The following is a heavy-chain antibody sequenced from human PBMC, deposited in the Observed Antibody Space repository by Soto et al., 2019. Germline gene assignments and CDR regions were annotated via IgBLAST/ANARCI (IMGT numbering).Heavy chain of an antibody. CDR2: ISGSGQRT. J-gene: IGHJ4*02. CDR3: AQDSYHGSGSYITPYYFYS. Sequence: EVQLLESGGGLVQPGGSLRLSCAASGFTFNNYAMSWVRQAPGKGLEWVSVISGSGQRTSYADSVKGRFNVSRDNSKNTVDLHKKSLRAVDTAVYYCAQDSYHGSGSYITPYYFYSWGQGTLITVSS. D-gene: IGHD3-10*01. V-gene: IGHV3-23*01. CDR1: GFTFNNYA.